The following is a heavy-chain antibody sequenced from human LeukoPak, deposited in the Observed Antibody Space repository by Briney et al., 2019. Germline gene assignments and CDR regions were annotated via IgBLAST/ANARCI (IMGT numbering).Heavy chain of an antibody. Sequence: GGSLRLSCAASGFTFSSYSMNWVRQAPGKGLEWGSYISGSSSAIYYADSVKGRFTISRDNGKNTLYLQMNSLRAEDTAVYYCARGSTYYDSSGQVPFDYWGQGTLVTVSS. D-gene: IGHD3-22*01. CDR2: ISGSSSAI. CDR3: ARGSTYYDSSGQVPFDY. V-gene: IGHV3-48*01. CDR1: GFTFSSYS. J-gene: IGHJ4*02.